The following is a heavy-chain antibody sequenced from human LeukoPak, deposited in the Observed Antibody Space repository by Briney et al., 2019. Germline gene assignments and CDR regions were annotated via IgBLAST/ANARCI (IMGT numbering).Heavy chain of an antibody. CDR2: IYYSGST. CDR3: ARHIELRYFDWSMGTFDY. CDR1: GGSISSGGYY. V-gene: IGHV4-61*08. Sequence: PSQTLSLTCTVSGGSISSGGYYWSWIRQPPGKGLEWIGYIYYSGSTNYNPSLKSRVTISVDTSKNQFSLKLSSVTAADTAVYYCARHIELRYFDWSMGTFDYWGQGTLVTVSS. D-gene: IGHD3-9*01. J-gene: IGHJ4*02.